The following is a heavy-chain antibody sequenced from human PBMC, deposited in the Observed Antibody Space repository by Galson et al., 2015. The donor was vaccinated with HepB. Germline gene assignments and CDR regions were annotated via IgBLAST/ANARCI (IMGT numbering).Heavy chain of an antibody. CDR1: GFTFSSYG. D-gene: IGHD4-11*01. CDR2: IWYDGSNK. Sequence: SLRLSCAASGFTFSSYGMHWVRQAPGKGLEWVAVIWYDGSNKYYADSVKGRFTISRDNSKNTLYLQMNSLRAEDTAVYYCARDPMRPTVTTTYYYYMDVWGKGTTVTVSS. J-gene: IGHJ6*03. V-gene: IGHV3-33*01. CDR3: ARDPMRPTVTTTYYYYMDV.